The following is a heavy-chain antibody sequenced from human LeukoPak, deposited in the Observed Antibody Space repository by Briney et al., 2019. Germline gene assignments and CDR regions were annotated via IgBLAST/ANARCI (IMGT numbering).Heavy chain of an antibody. D-gene: IGHD2-15*01. V-gene: IGHV1-8*01. CDR3: ARGYCSGGSCSYYYYYGMDV. Sequence: ASVKVSCKASGYTFTSYDINWVRQATGQGLEWMGWMNPNSGNTGHAQKFQGRVTMTRNTSISTAYMELSSLRSEDTAVYYCARGYCSGGSCSYYYYYGMDVWGQGTTVTVSS. J-gene: IGHJ6*02. CDR1: GYTFTSYD. CDR2: MNPNSGNT.